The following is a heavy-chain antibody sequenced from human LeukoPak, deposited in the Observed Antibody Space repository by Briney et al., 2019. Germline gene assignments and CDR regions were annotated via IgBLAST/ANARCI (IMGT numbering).Heavy chain of an antibody. Sequence: ASVKVSCKASGYTFTSYYMHWVRQAPGQGLEWMGIINPSGGSTSYAQKFQGRVTMTRDTSTSTVYMELSSLRSEDTAVYYCARGRRYYYDSSGYPLDYWGQGTLVTVSS. D-gene: IGHD3-22*01. J-gene: IGHJ4*02. CDR1: GYTFTSYY. V-gene: IGHV1-46*01. CDR3: ARGRRYYYDSSGYPLDY. CDR2: INPSGGST.